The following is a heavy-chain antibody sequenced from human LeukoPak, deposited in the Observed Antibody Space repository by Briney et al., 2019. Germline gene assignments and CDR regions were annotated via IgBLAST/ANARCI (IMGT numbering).Heavy chain of an antibody. CDR2: IIPIFGTA. CDR3: ARGSGGYNWFDP. V-gene: IGHV1-69*05. Sequence: ASVKVSCKASGYTFTSYGISWVRQAPGQGLEWMGGIIPIFGTANYAQKFQGRVTITTDESTSTAYMELSSLRSEDTAVYYCARGSGGYNWFDPWGQGTLVTVSS. CDR1: GYTFTSYG. D-gene: IGHD6-25*01. J-gene: IGHJ5*02.